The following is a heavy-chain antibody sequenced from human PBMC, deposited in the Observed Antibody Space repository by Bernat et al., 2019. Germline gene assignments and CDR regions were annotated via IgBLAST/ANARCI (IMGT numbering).Heavy chain of an antibody. J-gene: IGHJ4*02. D-gene: IGHD5-24*01. CDR3: ARDLAQMATITMGDYPFDY. V-gene: IGHV3-33*01. CDR1: GFTFSSYG. Sequence: QVQLVESGGGVVQPGRSLRLSCAASGFTFSSYGMHWVRQAPGKGLEWVAVIWYDGSNKYYADSVKGRFTISRDNSKNTLYLQMNSLRAEDTAVYYCARDLAQMATITMGDYPFDYWGQGTLVTVSS. CDR2: IWYDGSNK.